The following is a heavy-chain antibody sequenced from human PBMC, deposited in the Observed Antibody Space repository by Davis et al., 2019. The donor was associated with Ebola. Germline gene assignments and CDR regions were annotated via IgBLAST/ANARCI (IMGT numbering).Heavy chain of an antibody. CDR3: ARDPFDAFDI. CDR1: GYSFTSYW. J-gene: IGHJ3*02. Sequence: GESLKISCKGSGYSFTSYWIGWVRQMPGKGLEWMGIIYPGDSDTRYSPSFQGQVTMSDDKSISTAYLQWSSLKASDTAMYNCARDPFDAFDIWGQGTMVTVSS. V-gene: IGHV5-51*01. CDR2: IYPGDSDT.